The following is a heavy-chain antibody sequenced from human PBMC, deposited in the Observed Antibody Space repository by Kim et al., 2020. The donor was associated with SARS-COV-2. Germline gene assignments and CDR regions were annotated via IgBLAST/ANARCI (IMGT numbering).Heavy chain of an antibody. CDR3: ARDIVGGQSDHAFDI. Sequence: SVKVSCKASGGTFSSYAISWVRQAPGQGLEWMGGIIPIFGTANYAQKFQGRVTITADESTSTAYMELSSLRSEDTAVYYCARDIVGGQSDHAFDIWGQGTMVTVSS. J-gene: IGHJ3*02. D-gene: IGHD2-15*01. CDR2: IIPIFGTA. CDR1: GGTFSSYA. V-gene: IGHV1-69*13.